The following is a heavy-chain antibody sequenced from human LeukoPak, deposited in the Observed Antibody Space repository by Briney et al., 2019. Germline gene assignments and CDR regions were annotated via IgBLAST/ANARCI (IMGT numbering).Heavy chain of an antibody. Sequence: ASVRFSCKACGGTFSSYAISWVRQAPGQGLEWMGRIIPILGIANYAQKFQGRVTITADKSTSTAYMELSSLRSEDTAVYYCARSEGYCSGGSCYSHYYYYYGMDVWGQGTMVAVSS. J-gene: IGHJ6*02. CDR1: GGTFSSYA. CDR3: ARSEGYCSGGSCYSHYYYYYGMDV. D-gene: IGHD2-15*01. CDR2: IIPILGIA. V-gene: IGHV1-69*04.